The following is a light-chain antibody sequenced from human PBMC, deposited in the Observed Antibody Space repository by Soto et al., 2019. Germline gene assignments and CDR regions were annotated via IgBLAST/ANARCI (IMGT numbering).Light chain of an antibody. Sequence: GYRVTIPCRASQTITRYLNWYQQKQGKAPNLLIYGGSSLQSGVPSRFTGSGSGTDGTLTISSLQPEDFATYYCQQTYHPPWTFGLGTKVDI. CDR3: QQTYHPPWT. V-gene: IGKV1-39*01. CDR2: GGS. J-gene: IGKJ1*01. CDR1: QTITRY.